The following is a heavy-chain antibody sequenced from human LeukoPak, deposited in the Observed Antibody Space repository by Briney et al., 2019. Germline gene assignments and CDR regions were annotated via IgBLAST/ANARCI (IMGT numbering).Heavy chain of an antibody. CDR2: IRYDGSNK. CDR1: GFTFSTYG. CDR3: AKDKTGVVVVPAGIDY. D-gene: IGHD2-15*01. Sequence: GGSLRLSCPASGFTFSTYGMSWVRQAPGKGLEWVAFIRYDGSNKYYADSVKGRFTISRDNSKNTLYLQMNSLRAEDTAVYYCAKDKTGVVVVPAGIDYWGQGTMVTVSS. J-gene: IGHJ4*02. V-gene: IGHV3-30*02.